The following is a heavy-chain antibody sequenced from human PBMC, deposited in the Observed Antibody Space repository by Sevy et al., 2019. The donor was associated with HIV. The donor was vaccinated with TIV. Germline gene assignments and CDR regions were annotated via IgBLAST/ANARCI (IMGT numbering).Heavy chain of an antibody. D-gene: IGHD2-2*01. Sequence: GGSLRLSCAASEFIFSDYAMNWVRQTPGKGLEWVSSINGKGRSTHYANSVEGRLTTSRDNSKNTLHLQMNSLRAEDTAVYYCGKTINSGGGVVPAANYFYYGMDVWGQGTTVTVSS. V-gene: IGHV3-23*01. J-gene: IGHJ6*02. CDR1: EFIFSDYA. CDR3: GKTINSGGGVVPAANYFYYGMDV. CDR2: INGKGRST.